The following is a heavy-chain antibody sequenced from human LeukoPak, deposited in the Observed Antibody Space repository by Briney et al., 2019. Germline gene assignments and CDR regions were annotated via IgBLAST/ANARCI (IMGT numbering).Heavy chain of an antibody. CDR2: ISGSGGTT. CDR1: GFTFSSYG. V-gene: IGHV3-23*01. Sequence: GGSLRLSCAASGFTFSSYGMNWVRQAPGKGLEWVSAISGSGGTTYYADSVKGRFTISRDNSKNTLYLQMNSLRAEDTAVYYCAKDTVTSWAKWFDPWGQGTLVTVSS. CDR3: AKDTVTSWAKWFDP. J-gene: IGHJ5*02. D-gene: IGHD4-17*01.